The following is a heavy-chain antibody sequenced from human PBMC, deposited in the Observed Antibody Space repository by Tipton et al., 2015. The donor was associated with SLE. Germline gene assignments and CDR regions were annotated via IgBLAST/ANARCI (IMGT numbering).Heavy chain of an antibody. J-gene: IGHJ4*02. D-gene: IGHD2-2*01. Sequence: VQLVQSGAEVKKPGESLRISCKGSGYSFTSYWISWVRQMPGKGLEWMGRIDPSDSYTNYSPSFQGHVTISADKSISTAYLQWSSLKASDTAMYYCASLGCSSTSCQGAFDYWGQGTLVTVSS. CDR2: IDPSDSYT. CDR3: ASLGCSSTSCQGAFDY. CDR1: GYSFTSYW. V-gene: IGHV5-10-1*01.